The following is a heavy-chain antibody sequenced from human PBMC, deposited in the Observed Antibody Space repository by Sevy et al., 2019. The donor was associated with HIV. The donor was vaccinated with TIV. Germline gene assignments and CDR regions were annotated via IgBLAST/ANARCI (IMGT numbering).Heavy chain of an antibody. CDR2: ISASGAST. Sequence: WGSLRLSCAASGFTFSSYAMTWVRQAPGKGLEWVSGISASGASTYYADSVKGRFTISRDNSKNTLYLQINCLSAEDTAVYYCAKLSCSDGNCFSIDYWGQGTLVTVSS. CDR1: GFTFSSYA. V-gene: IGHV3-23*01. J-gene: IGHJ4*02. D-gene: IGHD2-15*01. CDR3: AKLSCSDGNCFSIDY.